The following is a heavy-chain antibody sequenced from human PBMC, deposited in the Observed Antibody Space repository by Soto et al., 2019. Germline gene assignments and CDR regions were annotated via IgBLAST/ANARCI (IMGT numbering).Heavy chain of an antibody. CDR3: ARYIVVVPATYAFDI. Sequence: QVQLVESGGGVVQPGRSLRLSCAASGFTFSSYAMHWVRQAPGKGLEWVAVISYDGSDKYYADSVKGRFTISRDNSKNTLYLQMNSLRAEDTAVYYCARYIVVVPATYAFDIWVQGTMVTVSS. CDR2: ISYDGSDK. D-gene: IGHD2-21*02. J-gene: IGHJ3*02. V-gene: IGHV3-30-3*01. CDR1: GFTFSSYA.